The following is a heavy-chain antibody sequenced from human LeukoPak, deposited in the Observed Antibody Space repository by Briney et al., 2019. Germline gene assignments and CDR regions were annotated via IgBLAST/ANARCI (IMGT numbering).Heavy chain of an antibody. CDR3: ANRLPSGINYFC. V-gene: IGHV4-34*01. CDR2: INHSGST. CDR1: GGSFSGYY. D-gene: IGHD5-18*01. J-gene: IGHJ4*02. Sequence: PSETLSLTCAVYGGSFSGYYWSWIRQPPGKGLEWIGEINHSGSTNYNPSLKSRVTISVDTSKNQFSLKLSSVTAADTAVYYCANRLPSGINYFCWGRGSQVTVSS.